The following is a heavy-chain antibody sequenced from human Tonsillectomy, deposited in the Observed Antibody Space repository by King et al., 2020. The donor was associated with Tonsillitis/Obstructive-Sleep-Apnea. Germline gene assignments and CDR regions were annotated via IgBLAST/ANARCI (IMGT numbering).Heavy chain of an antibody. CDR1: GGFISSYY. J-gene: IGHJ4*02. CDR2: IYYSGST. D-gene: IGHD1-7*01. V-gene: IGHV4-59*01. Sequence: QVQLQESGPGLVKPSETLSLTCTVAGGFISSYYWSWLRQPPGKGLEWIGYIYYSGSTNYNPSLKSRVTISVDTSKNQFSLKLSSVTAADTDVYYCARVHSIWNYEDYWGQGTLVTVSS. CDR3: ARVHSIWNYEDY.